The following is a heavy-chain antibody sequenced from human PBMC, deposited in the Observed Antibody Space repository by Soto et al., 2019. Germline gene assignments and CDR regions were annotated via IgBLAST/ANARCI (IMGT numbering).Heavy chain of an antibody. CDR3: ARAVKQWLVGGDYYYYYMDV. J-gene: IGHJ6*03. V-gene: IGHV3-11*01. CDR2: ISSSATII. CDR1: GFTLSDYY. Sequence: QVQLVESGGGLVKPGGSLRLSCEASGFTLSDYYMTWIRQAPGKGLEWISYISSSATIIYYADSVKGRFTISRDNAKTSLYLQMSSLRADETAVYYCARAVKQWLVGGDYYYYYMDVGGKGTTVTVSS. D-gene: IGHD6-19*01.